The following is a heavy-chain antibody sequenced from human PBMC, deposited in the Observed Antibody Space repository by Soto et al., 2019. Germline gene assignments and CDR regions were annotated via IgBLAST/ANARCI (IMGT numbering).Heavy chain of an antibody. CDR3: ARQSLLQGDYYYYYYYMDV. V-gene: IGHV5-51*01. CDR2: IYPGDSDT. D-gene: IGHD2-21*02. CDR1: GYSFTSYW. Sequence: EVQLVQSGAEVKKPGESLKISCKGSGYSFTSYWIGWVRQMPGKGLEWMGIIYPGDSDTRYSPSFQGQVTISADKSISTAYLQWSSLKASDTAMYYCARQSLLQGDYYYYYYYMDVWGKGTTVTVSS. J-gene: IGHJ6*03.